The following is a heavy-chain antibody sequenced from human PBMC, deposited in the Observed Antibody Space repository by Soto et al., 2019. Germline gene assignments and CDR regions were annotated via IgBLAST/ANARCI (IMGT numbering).Heavy chain of an antibody. CDR3: ARKGSGSYYDDGFDY. V-gene: IGHV4-59*01. D-gene: IGHD1-26*01. J-gene: IGHJ4*02. CDR1: GGSISSYY. Sequence: SETLSLTCTVSGGSISSYYWSWIRQSPGKGLEWIGYIYYSGSTNYNLSLKSRVTISVDTSKNQFSLKLSSVTAADTAVYYCARKGSGSYYDDGFDYWGQGTLVTVSS. CDR2: IYYSGST.